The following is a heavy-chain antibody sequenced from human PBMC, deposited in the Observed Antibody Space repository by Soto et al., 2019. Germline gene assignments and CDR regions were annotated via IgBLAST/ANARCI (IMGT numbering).Heavy chain of an antibody. CDR3: ARSSPVVTAP. CDR2: IYDSGST. Sequence: QVQLQESGPGLVKPSQTLSLTCTVSGGSISSGGYYWSWIRQHPGKGLEWIGYIYDSGSTYYNPSLKSRITISVDTSKNQFSLKLSSLTAADTAVYYCARSSPVVTAPWGQGTLVTVSS. J-gene: IGHJ5*02. V-gene: IGHV4-31*03. CDR1: GGSISSGGYY. D-gene: IGHD2-21*02.